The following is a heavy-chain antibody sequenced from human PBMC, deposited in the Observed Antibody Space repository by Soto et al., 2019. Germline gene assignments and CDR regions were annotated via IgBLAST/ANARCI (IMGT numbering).Heavy chain of an antibody. CDR2: VGSSGSV. Sequence: PGGSLRLSCIVSGFTFSPYGVSWVRQAPGKGLEWISQVGSSGSVYYAESVKGRFTISRDNAKNSVYLQMKSLRVEDTAVYYCVRDYDTNPYWFFDLWGQGTQVTVSS. J-gene: IGHJ2*01. V-gene: IGHV3-48*03. CDR1: GFTFSPYG. CDR3: VRDYDTNPYWFFDL. D-gene: IGHD2-8*01.